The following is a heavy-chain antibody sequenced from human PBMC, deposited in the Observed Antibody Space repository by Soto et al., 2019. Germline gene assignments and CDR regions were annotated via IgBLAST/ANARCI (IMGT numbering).Heavy chain of an antibody. CDR1: GGSFSGYY. Sequence: SETLSLTCAVYGGSFSGYYWSWIRQPPGKGLEWIGEINHSGSTNYNPSLKSRVTISVDTSKNQFSLKLSSVTAADTAVYYCARGRITMVRGVIITSRYFDYWGQGTLVTVSS. CDR2: INHSGST. J-gene: IGHJ4*02. D-gene: IGHD3-10*01. V-gene: IGHV4-34*01. CDR3: ARGRITMVRGVIITSRYFDY.